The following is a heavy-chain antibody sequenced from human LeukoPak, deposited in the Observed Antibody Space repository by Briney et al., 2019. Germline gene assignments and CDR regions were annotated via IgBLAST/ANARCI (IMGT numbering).Heavy chain of an antibody. V-gene: IGHV4-34*01. CDR1: SGSFSGYY. D-gene: IGHD3-9*01. CDR2: INHSGST. J-gene: IGHJ4*02. Sequence: SETLSLTCAVYSGSFSGYYWSWIRQPPGKGLEWIGEINHSGSTNYNPSLKSRVTISVDTSKNQFSLKLSSVTAADTAVYYCARGGTYDILTGYYRGGSDFDYWGQGTLVTVSS. CDR3: ARGGTYDILTGYYRGGSDFDY.